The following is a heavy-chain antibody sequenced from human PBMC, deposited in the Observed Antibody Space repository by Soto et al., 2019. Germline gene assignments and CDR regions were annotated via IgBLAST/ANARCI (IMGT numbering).Heavy chain of an antibody. CDR3: ARLGTVVRCFEWSRPRYCGMDF. V-gene: IGHV4-34*01. CDR1: GGSFSGYY. CDR2: INHSGST. Sequence: QVQLQQWGAGLLKPSETLSLTCAVYGGSFSGYYWSWIRQPPGKGLDWIGEINHSGSTNYNPSLKSRIYIAVDTYKSQFSLKLSSVTAADTAVYYWARLGTVVRCFEWSRPRYCGMDFWGQGTTVTVSS. J-gene: IGHJ6*02. D-gene: IGHD3-3*01.